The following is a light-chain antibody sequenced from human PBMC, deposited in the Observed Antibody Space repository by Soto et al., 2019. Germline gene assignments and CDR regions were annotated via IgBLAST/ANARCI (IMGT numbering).Light chain of an antibody. CDR1: QSVSSSY. Sequence: EIVLTQSPGTLSLSPGERATLSCRASQSVSSSYLDWYQQKPGQAPRLLIYGASSRATGIPDRFSGSWSGTDFTLTISRLEPEDFALYYCQQYGSSPRTFGQGTKVEIK. J-gene: IGKJ1*01. CDR2: GAS. V-gene: IGKV3-20*01. CDR3: QQYGSSPRT.